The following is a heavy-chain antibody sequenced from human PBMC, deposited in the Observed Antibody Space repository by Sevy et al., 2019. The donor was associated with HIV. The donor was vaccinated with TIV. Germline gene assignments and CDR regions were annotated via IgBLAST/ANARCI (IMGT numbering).Heavy chain of an antibody. J-gene: IGHJ5*02. V-gene: IGHV4-59*01. CDR2: IYYSGST. CDR3: AGDSRATTGVNWFDP. Sequence: SETLSLTCTVSGGSISSYYWSWIRQPPWKGLEWIGSIYYSGSTNYNPSLKSRVTISVDTSKNQFSLKLSSVTAADTAVYYCAGDSRATTGVNWFDPWGQGTLVTVSS. D-gene: IGHD1-26*01. CDR1: GGSISSYY.